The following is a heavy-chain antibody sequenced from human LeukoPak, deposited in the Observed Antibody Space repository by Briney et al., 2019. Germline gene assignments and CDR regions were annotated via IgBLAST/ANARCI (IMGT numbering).Heavy chain of an antibody. CDR3: ARSSVTIFGPGQLNWFDP. CDR1: GYTFTSYY. V-gene: IGHV1-46*01. D-gene: IGHD3-3*01. Sequence: ASVKVSCKASGYTFTSYYMHWVRQAPGQGLEWMGIINPSGGSTSYAQKFQVRVTMTRDTSTSTVYMELSSLRSEDTAVYYCARSSVTIFGPGQLNWFDPWGQGTLVTVSS. CDR2: INPSGGST. J-gene: IGHJ5*02.